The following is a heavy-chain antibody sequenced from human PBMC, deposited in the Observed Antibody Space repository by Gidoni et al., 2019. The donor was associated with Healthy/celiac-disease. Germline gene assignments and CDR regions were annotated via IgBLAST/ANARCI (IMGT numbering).Heavy chain of an antibody. CDR3: ARAKGYYYDSSGTPGGCWFDP. CDR1: GGSFSGYY. Sequence: QVKLQQWGAGLLKPSETLSLTCAVYGGSFSGYYLSWIRQPPGKGLEWIGEINHSGSTNYNPSLKSRVTISVDTSKNQFSLKLSSVTAADTAVYYCARAKGYYYDSSGTPGGCWFDPWGQGTLVTVSS. J-gene: IGHJ5*02. CDR2: INHSGST. V-gene: IGHV4-34*01. D-gene: IGHD3-22*01.